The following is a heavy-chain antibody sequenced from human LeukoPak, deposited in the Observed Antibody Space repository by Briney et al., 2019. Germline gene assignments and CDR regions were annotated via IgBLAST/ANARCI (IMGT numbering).Heavy chain of an antibody. D-gene: IGHD6-13*01. J-gene: IGHJ4*02. CDR1: GFTFSSYA. CDR3: AKMIAAAVTPPDY. CDR2: ISGSGGST. Sequence: GGSLRLSCAASGFTFSSYAMSWVRQAPGKGLEWVSAISGSGGSTYYADSVKDRFTISRDNSKNTLYLQMNSLRAEDTAVYYCAKMIAAAVTPPDYWGQGTLVTVSS. V-gene: IGHV3-23*01.